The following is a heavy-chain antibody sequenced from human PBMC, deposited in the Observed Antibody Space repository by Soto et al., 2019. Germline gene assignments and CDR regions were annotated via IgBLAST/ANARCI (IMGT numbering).Heavy chain of an antibody. J-gene: IGHJ4*02. CDR2: ISSNGGST. Sequence: GGSLRLSCSASGFTFSSYAMHWVRQAPGKGLEYVSAISSNGGSTYYADSVKGRFTISRDNSKNTLYLQMSSLRAEDTAVYYCVKDRSPGGYYDILNGYLNYFDYWGQGTLVIVSS. CDR3: VKDRSPGGYYDILNGYLNYFDY. D-gene: IGHD3-9*01. V-gene: IGHV3-64D*06. CDR1: GFTFSSYA.